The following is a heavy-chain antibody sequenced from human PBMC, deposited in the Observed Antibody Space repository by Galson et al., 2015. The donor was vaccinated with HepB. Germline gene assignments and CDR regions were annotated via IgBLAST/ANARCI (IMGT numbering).Heavy chain of an antibody. J-gene: IGHJ5*02. Sequence: SLRLSCAASGFTFSSYAMHGVRQAPGKGLEWVAVISYDGSNKYYADSVKGRFTISRDNSKNTLYLQMNSLRAEDTAVYYCARGSLELWFGELLSWFDPWGQGTLVTVSS. V-gene: IGHV3-30-3*01. CDR3: ARGSLELWFGELLSWFDP. CDR1: GFTFSSYA. CDR2: ISYDGSNK. D-gene: IGHD3-10*01.